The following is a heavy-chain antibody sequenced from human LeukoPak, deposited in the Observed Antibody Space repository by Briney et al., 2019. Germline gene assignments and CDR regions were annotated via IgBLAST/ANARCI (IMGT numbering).Heavy chain of an antibody. Sequence: SGGSLRLSCAASGFIFSSYWMSWVRQAPGKGLEWVANIKQDGSETYYGDSVKGRFTISRDNAKNSLYLQMNSLRAEDTAVYYCARVRQSGSFSRDYWGQGTLVTVSS. CDR3: ARVRQSGSFSRDY. V-gene: IGHV3-7*01. CDR1: GFIFSSYW. CDR2: IKQDGSET. D-gene: IGHD1-26*01. J-gene: IGHJ4*02.